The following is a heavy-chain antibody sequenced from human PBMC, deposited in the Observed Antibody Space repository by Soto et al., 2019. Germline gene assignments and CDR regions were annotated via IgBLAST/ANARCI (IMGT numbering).Heavy chain of an antibody. J-gene: IGHJ4*02. D-gene: IGHD5-12*01. CDR1: GYTLTELA. V-gene: IGHV1-24*01. CDR2: VIPEDGEI. CDR3: ATDIREVASSRFDF. Sequence: QVHLVQSGAEVRTPGASVKVACKVSGYTLTELAMHWLRQAPGKGLEWMGGVIPEDGEIIYAQTFKGRVTMTEDSSTDTAYMEVISLTSEDTAVYYCATDIREVASSRFDFWGQGTLVTVSS.